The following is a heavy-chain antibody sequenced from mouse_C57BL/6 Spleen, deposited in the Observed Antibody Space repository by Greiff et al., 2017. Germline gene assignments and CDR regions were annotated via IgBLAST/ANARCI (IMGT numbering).Heavy chain of an antibody. Sequence: QVQLQQSGAELVRPGASVTLSCKASGYTFTDYEMHWVKQTPVHGLEWIGAIDPETGGTAYNQKFKGKAILTADKSSSTAYMELRSLTSEDSAVYYCTILYYYGFDDWGQGTTLTVSS. V-gene: IGHV1-15*01. CDR2: IDPETGGT. D-gene: IGHD1-1*01. J-gene: IGHJ2*01. CDR1: GYTFTDYE. CDR3: TILYYYGFDD.